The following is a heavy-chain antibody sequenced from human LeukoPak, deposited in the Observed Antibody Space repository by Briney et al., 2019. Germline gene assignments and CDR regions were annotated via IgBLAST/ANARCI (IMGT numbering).Heavy chain of an antibody. V-gene: IGHV3-48*03. CDR3: AKDGGSYFATDPFDI. CDR1: GFTFSSYE. J-gene: IGHJ3*02. D-gene: IGHD3-16*01. CDR2: ISSSGSTI. Sequence: PGGSLRLSCAASGFTFSSYEMNWVRQAPGKGPEWVSYISSSGSTIYYADSVKGRFTISRDNAKNSLYLQMNSLRAEDTALYYCAKDGGSYFATDPFDIWGQGTMVTVSS.